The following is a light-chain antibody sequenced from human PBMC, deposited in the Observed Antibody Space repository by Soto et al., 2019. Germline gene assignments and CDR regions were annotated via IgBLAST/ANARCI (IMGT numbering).Light chain of an antibody. J-gene: IGKJ5*01. CDR2: DAS. Sequence: IVLGQCAASPSLSRAERGALSCGASQTVSSYLLWYQQKRGQAPRLLIYDASNRATGIPARFSGSGSGTDFTLTISSLEPEDFAVYYCQHRMNWPLTFGQGTRLEIK. CDR3: QHRMNWPLT. CDR1: QTVSSY. V-gene: IGKV3-11*01.